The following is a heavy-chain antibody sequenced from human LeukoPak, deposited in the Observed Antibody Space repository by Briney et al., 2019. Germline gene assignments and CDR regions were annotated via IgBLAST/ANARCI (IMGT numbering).Heavy chain of an antibody. V-gene: IGHV3-21*01. Sequence: GGSLRLSCAAFGFIFSSCSMNWVRQAPGKGLEWVSSISGSSFYINYADSVRGRFTISRDNAENSVYLQMSSLRDEDTAVYYCARIRDPYGYAHLDLWGQGTLVTVST. CDR2: ISGSSFYI. D-gene: IGHD5-18*01. CDR3: ARIRDPYGYAHLDL. J-gene: IGHJ4*02. CDR1: GFIFSSCS.